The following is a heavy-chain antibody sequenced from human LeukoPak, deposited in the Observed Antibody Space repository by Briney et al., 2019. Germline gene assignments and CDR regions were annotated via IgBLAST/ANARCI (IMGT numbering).Heavy chain of an antibody. J-gene: IGHJ4*02. CDR2: FDPEDGET. CDR1: GYTLTELS. D-gene: IGHD3-22*01. CDR3: ATDLYYYDSSGYLLFVY. Sequence: GASVTVSFKVSGYTLTELSMHWVRQAPGKGREGMGGFDPEDGETIYAQKFQGRVTMTEDTSTDTAYMELSSLRSEDTAVYYCATDLYYYDSSGYLLFVYWGQGTLVTVSS. V-gene: IGHV1-24*01.